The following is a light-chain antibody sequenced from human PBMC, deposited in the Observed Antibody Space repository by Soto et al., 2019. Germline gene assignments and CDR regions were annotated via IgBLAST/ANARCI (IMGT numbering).Light chain of an antibody. CDR1: QSLLQGNGYNY. Sequence: DIVVTQSPLSLPVTPGEPASISCGSSQSLLQGNGYNYLDWYLQKPGQSPQLLIYLGSNRASGVPDRFSGSGSGTDFTLKISRVEAEDVGIYYCMQALQTPPTFGQATRQEIK. CDR2: LGS. CDR3: MQALQTPPT. J-gene: IGKJ5*01. V-gene: IGKV2-28*01.